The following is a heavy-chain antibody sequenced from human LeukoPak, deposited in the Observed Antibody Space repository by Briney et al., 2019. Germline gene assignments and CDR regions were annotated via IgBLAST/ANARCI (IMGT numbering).Heavy chain of an antibody. D-gene: IGHD3-10*01. CDR2: IYHSGST. V-gene: IGHV4-38-2*02. CDR3: ARDLGTGDYLAFDI. CDR1: GYYISSGYY. J-gene: IGHJ3*02. Sequence: SETLSLTCAVSGYYISSGYYWGWIRQPPGKGLEWIGSIYHSGSTYYNPSLKSRVTISVDTSKNQFYLKLSSVTAADTAVYYCARDLGTGDYLAFDIWGQGTMVTVSS.